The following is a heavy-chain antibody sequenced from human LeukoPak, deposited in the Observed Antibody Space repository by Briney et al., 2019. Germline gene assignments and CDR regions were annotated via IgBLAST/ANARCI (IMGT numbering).Heavy chain of an antibody. D-gene: IGHD5-18*01. CDR1: GFTFSSYS. J-gene: IGHJ4*02. CDR2: ISSSSSYI. V-gene: IGHV3-21*01. Sequence: GGSLRLSCAASGFTFSSYSMNWVRQAPGKGLEWVSSISSSSSYIYYADSVKGRFTISRDNAKNSLYLQMNSLRAEDTAVYYCVMRGYSYGYYDYWGQGTLVTVSS. CDR3: VMRGYSYGYYDY.